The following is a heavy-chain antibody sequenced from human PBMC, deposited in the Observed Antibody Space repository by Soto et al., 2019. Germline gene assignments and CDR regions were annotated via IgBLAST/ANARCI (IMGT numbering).Heavy chain of an antibody. Sequence: EVQLLESGGGLVQPGGSLRLSCAASGFTFSSYAMSWVRQAPGKGLEWVSAISGSGGSTYYADSVKGRFTISRDNSKNALYLQMNGLRAEDAAVYYCAKDSPAGILWGVWYFDLWGRGTLVTVSS. CDR1: GFTFSSYA. V-gene: IGHV3-23*01. CDR3: AKDSPAGILWGVWYFDL. D-gene: IGHD2-21*01. CDR2: ISGSGGST. J-gene: IGHJ2*01.